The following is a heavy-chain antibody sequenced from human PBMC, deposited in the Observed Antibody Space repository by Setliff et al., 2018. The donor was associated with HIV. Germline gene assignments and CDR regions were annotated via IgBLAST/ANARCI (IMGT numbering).Heavy chain of an antibody. CDR2: IIPIFGTA. V-gene: IGHV1-69*13. CDR3: ATSSRIYYYSYMDV. D-gene: IGHD2-2*01. Sequence: SVKVSCKASGYSFITYGISWVRQAPGQGFEWMGGIIPIFGTANYAQKFQGRVTITADESTNTAYMDLSSLRSDDTAVYYCATSSRIYYYSYMDVWGKGTTVTVSS. J-gene: IGHJ6*03. CDR1: GYSFITYG.